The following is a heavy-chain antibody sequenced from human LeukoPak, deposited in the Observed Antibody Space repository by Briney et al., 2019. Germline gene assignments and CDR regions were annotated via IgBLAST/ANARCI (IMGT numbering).Heavy chain of an antibody. Sequence: PGGSLRLSCAASGFTFSDYYMSWIRQAPGKGLEWVSFISKDGRTMSYADSVKGRFTISRDNAKNSLYLQMNSLRAEDTAVYYCARDSEYYGMDVWGQGTTVTVSS. CDR3: ARDSEYYGMDV. CDR2: ISKDGRTM. J-gene: IGHJ6*02. V-gene: IGHV3-11*04. CDR1: GFTFSDYY. D-gene: IGHD6-19*01.